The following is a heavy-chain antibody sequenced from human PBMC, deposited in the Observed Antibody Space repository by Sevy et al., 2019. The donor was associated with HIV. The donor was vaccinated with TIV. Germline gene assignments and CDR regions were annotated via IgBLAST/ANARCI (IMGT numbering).Heavy chain of an antibody. CDR3: AREGCTRPHDY. V-gene: IGHV3-23*01. D-gene: IGHD2-8*01. Sequence: GGSLRLSCAVSGFNFNIYSMNWVRQAPGKGLEWVSTLSFGCGKINYADSVKGRFIISRDDSKNTLYRQMNSLRAEDTAVYFCAREGCTRPHDYWGQGTLVTVSS. CDR2: LSFGCGKI. CDR1: GFNFNIYS. J-gene: IGHJ4*01.